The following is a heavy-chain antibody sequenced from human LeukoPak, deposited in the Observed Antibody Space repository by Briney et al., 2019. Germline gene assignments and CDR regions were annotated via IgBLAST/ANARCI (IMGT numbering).Heavy chain of an antibody. CDR1: GGSISSCY. D-gene: IGHD3-22*01. J-gene: IGHJ4*02. CDR3: ARATYYYDSSGPIDY. Sequence: PSETLSLTCTVSGGSISSCYWSWIRQPPGKGLEWIGYIYYSGSTNYNPSLKSRVTISVDTSKNQFSLKLSSVTAADTAVYYCARATYYYDSSGPIDYWGQGTLVTVSS. V-gene: IGHV4-59*01. CDR2: IYYSGST.